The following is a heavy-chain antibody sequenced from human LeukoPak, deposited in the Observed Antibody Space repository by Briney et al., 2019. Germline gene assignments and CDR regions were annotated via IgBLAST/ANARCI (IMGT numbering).Heavy chain of an antibody. V-gene: IGHV4-4*07. CDR3: ARESRVVIGDGYHVDS. D-gene: IGHD2-21*01. CDR1: DGSITNYY. J-gene: IGHJ4*02. Sequence: SETLSLTCFVSDGSITNYYWSWIRQPAGKGLEWIGRLYIGRGMEYNPSLKSRVTMSVDRANMQFSLRLTSVTAADTAVYYCARESRVVIGDGYHVDSWGPGTLITVS. CDR2: LYIGRGM.